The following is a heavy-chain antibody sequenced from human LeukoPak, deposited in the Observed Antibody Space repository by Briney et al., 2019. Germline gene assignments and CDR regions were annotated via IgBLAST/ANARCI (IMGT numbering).Heavy chain of an antibody. CDR1: GFTFNSYS. D-gene: IGHD3-22*01. V-gene: IGHV3-48*03. CDR2: ISSSGSTI. Sequence: GGSLRLSCAASGFTFNSYSMHWVRQSPGKGLEWVSYISSSGSTIYYADSVKGRFTISRDNARNSLYLQMNSLRAEDTAVYYCARDNYDSSGPYYFDYWGQGTLVTVSS. CDR3: ARDNYDSSGPYYFDY. J-gene: IGHJ4*02.